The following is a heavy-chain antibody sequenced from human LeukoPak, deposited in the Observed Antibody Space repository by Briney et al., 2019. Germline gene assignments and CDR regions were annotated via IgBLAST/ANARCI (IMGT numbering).Heavy chain of an antibody. CDR1: GYTFTGYY. J-gene: IGHJ4*02. V-gene: IGHV1-2*02. CDR2: INPNSGGT. CDR3: ARAFVAAGPRGVDY. D-gene: IGHD3-10*01. Sequence: ASVKVSCKASGYTFTGYYMHWVRQAPGQGLEWMGWINPNSGGTNYAQKFQGRVTMTRDTSISIAYMELSRLRSDDTAVYYCARAFVAAGPRGVDYWGQGTLVTVSS.